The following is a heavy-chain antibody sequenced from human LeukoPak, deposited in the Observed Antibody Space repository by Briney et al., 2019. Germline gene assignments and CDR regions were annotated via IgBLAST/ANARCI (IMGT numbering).Heavy chain of an antibody. CDR3: ARGDMVRGVFFDY. CDR2: IYYSGST. J-gene: IGHJ4*02. D-gene: IGHD3-10*01. CDR1: GGSISSYY. V-gene: IGHV4-59*12. Sequence: PSETLSLTCTVSGGSISSYYWSWIRQPPGKGLEWIGYIYYSGSTNYNPSLKSRVTISVDKSKNQFSLKLSSVTAADTAVYYCARGDMVRGVFFDYWGQGTLVTVSS.